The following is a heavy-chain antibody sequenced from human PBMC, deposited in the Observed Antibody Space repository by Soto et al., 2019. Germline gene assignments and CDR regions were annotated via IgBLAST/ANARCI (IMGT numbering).Heavy chain of an antibody. V-gene: IGHV4-61*01. CDR3: ARTTVTTRKHFDY. J-gene: IGHJ4*02. CDR2: IYYSGST. D-gene: IGHD4-17*01. Sequence: SETLRLTCTVSGGSVRSGSCYWSWIRQPPGKGLEWIGYIYYSGSTNYNPSLKSRVTISVDTSKNQFSLKLSSVTAADTAVYYCARTTVTTRKHFDYWGQGTLVTVSS. CDR1: GGSVRSGSCY.